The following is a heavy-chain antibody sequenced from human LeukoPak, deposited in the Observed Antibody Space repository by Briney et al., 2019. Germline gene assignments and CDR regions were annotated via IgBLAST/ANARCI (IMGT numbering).Heavy chain of an antibody. V-gene: IGHV3-30-3*01. D-gene: IGHD3-3*01. CDR2: ISYDGSNK. CDR1: GFTFSSYA. Sequence: PGRSLRLSCAASGFTFSSYAMHWVRQAPGKGLEWVAVISYDGSNKYYADSVKGRFTISRDNSKNTLYLQMNSLRAEDTAVYYCARDKGVTIFGVVIPHDAFDIWGQGTMVTVSS. CDR3: ARDKGVTIFGVVIPHDAFDI. J-gene: IGHJ3*02.